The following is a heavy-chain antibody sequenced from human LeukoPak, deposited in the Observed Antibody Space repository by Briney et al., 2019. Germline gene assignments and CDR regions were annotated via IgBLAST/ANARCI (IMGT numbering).Heavy chain of an antibody. CDR2: ISTSSSYV. D-gene: IGHD1-26*01. J-gene: IGHJ5*02. CDR1: GFTFSSYS. CDR3: AREVGATANWFDP. Sequence: GGSLRPSCAASGFTFSSYSMNWVRQAPGKGLEWVSSISTSSSYVYYADSVKGRFTISRDNAKNSLYLQMNSLSAEDTAVYYCAREVGATANWFDPWGQGTLVTVSS. V-gene: IGHV3-21*06.